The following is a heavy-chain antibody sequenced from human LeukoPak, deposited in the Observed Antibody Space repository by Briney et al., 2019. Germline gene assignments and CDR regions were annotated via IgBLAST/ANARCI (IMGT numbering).Heavy chain of an antibody. CDR1: GFTFSSYA. Sequence: GESLKISCAASGFTFSSYAMSWVRQAPGKGLEWVSAISGSGGSTYYADSVKGRFTISRDNSKNTLYLQMNSLRAEDTAVYYCAKEYYYDSSGYGDYWGQGTLVTVSS. CDR3: AKEYYYDSSGYGDY. D-gene: IGHD3-22*01. V-gene: IGHV3-23*01. J-gene: IGHJ4*02. CDR2: ISGSGGST.